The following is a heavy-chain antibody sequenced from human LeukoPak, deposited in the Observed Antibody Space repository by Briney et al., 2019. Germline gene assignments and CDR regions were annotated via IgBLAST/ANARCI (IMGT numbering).Heavy chain of an antibody. D-gene: IGHD2-2*01. Sequence: GESLKISCKGSGYSFTSYWIGWVRQMPGKGLEWMGIIYPGDSDTRYSPSFQGQVTISADKSISTAYLQWSSLKASDTAMYYCATTCGTSGPRDYYGMDVWGQGTTVTVSS. CDR2: IYPGDSDT. J-gene: IGHJ6*02. V-gene: IGHV5-51*01. CDR1: GYSFTSYW. CDR3: ATTCGTSGPRDYYGMDV.